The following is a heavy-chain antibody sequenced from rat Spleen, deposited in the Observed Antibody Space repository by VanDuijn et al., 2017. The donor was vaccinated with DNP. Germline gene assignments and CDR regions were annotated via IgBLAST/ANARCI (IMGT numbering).Heavy chain of an antibody. CDR3: ARWGTYYFDY. CDR2: INTSGSRT. CDR1: GFTFSDYN. V-gene: IGHV5-7*01. J-gene: IGHJ2*01. Sequence: EVQLVESGGGLVRPGRSLKLSCAASGFTFSDYNMAWVRQAPKRGLEWVATINTSGSRTYYPDSVKGRFTISRDNAKSSLYLQMNSLKSEDMATYYCARWGTYYFDYWGQGVMVTVSS.